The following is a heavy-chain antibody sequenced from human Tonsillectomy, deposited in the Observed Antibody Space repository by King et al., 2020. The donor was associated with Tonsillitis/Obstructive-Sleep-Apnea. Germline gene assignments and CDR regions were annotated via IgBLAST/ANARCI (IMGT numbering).Heavy chain of an antibody. CDR2: ISGDGFTT. V-gene: IGHV3-43*02. J-gene: IGHJ4*02. D-gene: IGHD6-19*01. Sequence: EVQLVESGGGVVQPGGSLRLPCAASGFTFDDYAMYWVRQAPGKGLEWVSLISGDGFTTYYADSMKGRFTISRDNSKNSLFLQMNSLRNDDTALYYCARSYSSTTRGYFDYWGQGILVTVSS. CDR1: GFTFDDYA. CDR3: ARSYSSTTRGYFDY.